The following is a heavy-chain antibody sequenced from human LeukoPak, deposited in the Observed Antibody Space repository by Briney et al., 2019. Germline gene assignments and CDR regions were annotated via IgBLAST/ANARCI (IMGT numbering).Heavy chain of an antibody. J-gene: IGHJ4*02. Sequence: ASVKVSCKASGYTFTNYYMFWVRQAPGQGLEWKGIINPSGGSTSYAQKFQGRVTMTRDTSTSTVYMELSSLRSEDTAVYYCARSPSMTINLDYWGQGTRVTVSS. V-gene: IGHV1-46*03. CDR3: ARSPSMTINLDY. D-gene: IGHD2/OR15-2a*01. CDR1: GYTFTNYY. CDR2: INPSGGST.